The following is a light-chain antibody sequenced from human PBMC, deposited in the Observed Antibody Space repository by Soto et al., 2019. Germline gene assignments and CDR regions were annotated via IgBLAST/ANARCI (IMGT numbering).Light chain of an antibody. CDR3: QQYVTSAIT. CDR2: DAS. J-gene: IGKJ5*01. CDR1: QSVSSGY. V-gene: IGKV3-20*01. Sequence: EIVLTQSPGTLSLSPGERGTLSCRASQSVSSGYLAWYQQKPGQAPRLLIYDASSRATGIPDRFSGDGSGTDFTLTISRLEPEDFAVYYCQQYVTSAITFGQGTRLEI.